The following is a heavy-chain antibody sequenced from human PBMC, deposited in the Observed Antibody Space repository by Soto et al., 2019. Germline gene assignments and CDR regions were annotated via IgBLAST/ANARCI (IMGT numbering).Heavy chain of an antibody. J-gene: IGHJ3*02. Sequence: GWSLRLCCAASGFTFSISWMTWSRQATGKGLEWVANIKQDGSENFYVDSVKGRFTISRDNAKNSLYLQMNSLRAEDTAVYYCARDSGPRGYDAFDIWGQGTMVTVSS. CDR1: GFTFSISW. V-gene: IGHV3-7*04. D-gene: IGHD2-8*02. CDR2: IKQDGSEN. CDR3: ARDSGPRGYDAFDI.